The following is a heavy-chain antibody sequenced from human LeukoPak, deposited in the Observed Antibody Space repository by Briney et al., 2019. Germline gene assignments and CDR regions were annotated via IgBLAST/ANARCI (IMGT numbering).Heavy chain of an antibody. J-gene: IGHJ5*02. D-gene: IGHD1-26*01. Sequence: SETLSLTCAVSGDSISSSDWWWSWVRQPPGKRLEWIGEVYHSGTTNYNPSLKSRLTISIDKSKNQFSLKLTSVTAADTAVYYCARSPSGTSSRWFDRWGQGTLVTVSS. CDR2: VYHSGTT. V-gene: IGHV4-4*02. CDR3: ARSPSGTSSRWFDR. CDR1: GDSISSSDW.